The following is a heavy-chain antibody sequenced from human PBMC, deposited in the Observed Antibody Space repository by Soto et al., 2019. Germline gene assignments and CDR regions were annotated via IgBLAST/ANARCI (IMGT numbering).Heavy chain of an antibody. V-gene: IGHV3-21*01. CDR2: ISSSSSYI. D-gene: IGHD2-2*01. Sequence: PVGSLRLSCAASGFTFSSYSMNWVRQAPGKGLEWVSSISSSSSYIYYADSVKGRFTISRDNAKNSLYLQMNSLRAEDTAVYYCARAGCSSTSCPIWYFDLWGRGTLVTAPQ. CDR1: GFTFSSYS. J-gene: IGHJ2*01. CDR3: ARAGCSSTSCPIWYFDL.